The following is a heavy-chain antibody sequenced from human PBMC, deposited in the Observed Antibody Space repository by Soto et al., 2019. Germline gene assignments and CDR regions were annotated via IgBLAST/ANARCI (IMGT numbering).Heavy chain of an antibody. CDR3: AKDMDIVVVPAAIDDY. D-gene: IGHD2-2*03. J-gene: IGHJ4*02. CDR2: ISYDGSNK. V-gene: IGHV3-30*18. Sequence: QVQLVESGGGVVQPGRSLRLSCAASGFTFSSYGMHWVRQAPGKGLGWVAVISYDGSNKYYADSVKGRFTISRDNSKNTLYLQMNSLRAEDTAVYYCAKDMDIVVVPAAIDDYWGQGTLVTVSS. CDR1: GFTFSSYG.